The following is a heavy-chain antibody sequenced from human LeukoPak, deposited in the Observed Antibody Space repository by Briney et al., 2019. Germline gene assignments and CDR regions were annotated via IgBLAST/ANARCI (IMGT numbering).Heavy chain of an antibody. D-gene: IGHD4-17*01. V-gene: IGHV3-48*01. CDR2: TSVNGAVT. CDR3: ARDPDGDQDFDY. Sequence: GGSLRLSCAASGFSISEYGVNWVRRAPGKGLEWLSHTSVNGAVTSYADSVKGRFTISSDTAKNSLYLQLNSLTVGDTAIYYCARDPDGDQDFDYWGRGTLVTVSS. CDR1: GFSISEYG. J-gene: IGHJ4*02.